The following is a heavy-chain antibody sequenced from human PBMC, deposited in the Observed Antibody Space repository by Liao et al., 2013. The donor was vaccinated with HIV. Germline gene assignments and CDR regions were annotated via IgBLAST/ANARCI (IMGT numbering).Heavy chain of an antibody. D-gene: IGHD6-13*01. CDR1: GDSISSHY. V-gene: IGHV4-4*07. CDR2: VYISGSP. J-gene: IGHJ4*02. Sequence: QVQLQESGPGLVKPLETLSLTCTVSGDSISSHYWSWIRQPAGKGLEWIGRVYISGSPNYNPSLKSRVTMSVDTSKNQFSLKMTSVTAADTAVYYCARDSRLQDVSSWYYFDYWAGEPWSPSPQ. CDR3: ARDSRLQDVSSWYYFDY.